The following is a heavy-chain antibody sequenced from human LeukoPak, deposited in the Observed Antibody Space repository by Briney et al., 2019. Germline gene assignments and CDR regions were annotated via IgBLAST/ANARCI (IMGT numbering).Heavy chain of an antibody. CDR1: GYTFTGYY. CDR2: INPNSGGT. J-gene: IGHJ3*02. CDR3: ARGPPVEGYCSGGSCKDAFDI. Sequence: ASVNVSRKASGYTFTGYYMHWVRQAPGQGLEWMGWINPNSGGTNYAQKFQGRVTMTRDTSSSTAYMELSRLRSDDTAVYYCARGPPVEGYCSGGSCKDAFDIWGQGTMVTVSS. D-gene: IGHD2-15*01. V-gene: IGHV1-2*02.